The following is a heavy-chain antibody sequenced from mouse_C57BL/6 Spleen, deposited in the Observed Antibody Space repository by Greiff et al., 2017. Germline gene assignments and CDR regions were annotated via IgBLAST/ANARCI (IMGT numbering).Heavy chain of an antibody. J-gene: IGHJ2*01. CDR3: ARSERLDY. Sequence: QVQLQQSGAELVRPGASVKLSCKASGYTFTDYYINWVKQRPGQGLEWIARIYPGSGNTYYNEKFKGKATLTAEKSSSTAYMQLSSLTSEDSAVYFCARSERLDYWGQGTTLTVSS. CDR2: IYPGSGNT. CDR1: GYTFTDYY. V-gene: IGHV1-76*01.